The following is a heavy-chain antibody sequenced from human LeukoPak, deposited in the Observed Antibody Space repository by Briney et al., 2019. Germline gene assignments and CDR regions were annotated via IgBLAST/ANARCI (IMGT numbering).Heavy chain of an antibody. Sequence: SVKVSCKTSGDTFSSYAISWVRQAPGQGLEWMGGIIPIFGTANYAQKFQGRVTITTDESTSTAYMELSSLRSEDTAVYYCARAETSFVLAGAVNYWGQGTLVTVSS. CDR3: ARAETSFVLAGAVNY. J-gene: IGHJ4*02. D-gene: IGHD3-16*02. CDR1: GDTFSSYA. V-gene: IGHV1-69*05. CDR2: IIPIFGTA.